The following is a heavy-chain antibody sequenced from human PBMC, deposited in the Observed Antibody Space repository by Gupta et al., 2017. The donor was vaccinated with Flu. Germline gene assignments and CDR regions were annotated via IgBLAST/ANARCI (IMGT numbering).Heavy chain of an antibody. CDR1: TFVDYY. D-gene: IGHD2-2*03. CDR2: FNPKSGGT. V-gene: IGHV1-2*06. J-gene: IGHJ4*02. CDR3: ARVGYCSTTSCYEPFDS. Sequence: TFVDYYIHWVRQAPGQRFEWMGRFNPKSGGTKYAQKFQGRVTMTGDTSVSAAYMELSSLKSDDTAIYYCARVGYCSTTSCYEPFDSWGLGTQVTVSS.